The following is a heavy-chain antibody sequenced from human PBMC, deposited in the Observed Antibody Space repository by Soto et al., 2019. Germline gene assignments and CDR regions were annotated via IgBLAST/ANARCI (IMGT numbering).Heavy chain of an antibody. CDR3: ARGIAGDYFDY. D-gene: IGHD2-21*01. CDR1: SGSFSRGSYY. Sequence: SETLSLTCNYSSGSFSRGSYYLSCIRQPPGKGLEWIGYIYYSGSTNYNPSLKSRVTISVDTSKNQFSLKLSSVTAADTAVYYCARGIAGDYFDYWGQGTLVTVSS. CDR2: IYYSGST. J-gene: IGHJ4*02. V-gene: IGHV4-61*01.